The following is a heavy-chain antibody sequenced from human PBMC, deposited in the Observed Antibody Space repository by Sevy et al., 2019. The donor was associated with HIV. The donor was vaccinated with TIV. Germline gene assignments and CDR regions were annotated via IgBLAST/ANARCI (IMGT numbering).Heavy chain of an antibody. Sequence: GGSLRLSCAASGFTFSDYYMGWVRKAPGKGLEWLANINQDGSQKNYVDSVKGRFTISRDNAKNSLSLQMNSLRVDDTAVYYCARELWPGDYCGQGTQVTVSS. V-gene: IGHV3-7*01. D-gene: IGHD2-21*01. J-gene: IGHJ4*02. CDR3: ARELWPGDY. CDR2: INQDGSQK. CDR1: GFTFSDYY.